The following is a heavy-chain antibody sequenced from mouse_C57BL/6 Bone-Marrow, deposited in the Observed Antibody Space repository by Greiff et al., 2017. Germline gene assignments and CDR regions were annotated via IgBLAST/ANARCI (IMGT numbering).Heavy chain of an antibody. V-gene: IGHV7-3*01. CDR1: GFTFTDYY. J-gene: IGHJ3*01. CDR3: ARYTGRGFAY. CDR2: IRNKANGYTT. Sequence: LVESGGGLVQPGGSLSLSCAASGFTFTDYYMSWVRQPPGKALEWLGFIRNKANGYTTEYSASVKGRFTISRDNSQSILYLQMNALRAEDSATYYCARYTGRGFAYWGQGTLVTVSA.